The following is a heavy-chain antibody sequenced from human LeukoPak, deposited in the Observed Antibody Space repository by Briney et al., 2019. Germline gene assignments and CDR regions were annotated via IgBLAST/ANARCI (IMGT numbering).Heavy chain of an antibody. CDR3: AKAQLGGYGVQAYFGY. V-gene: IGHV3-23*01. CDR1: GFTFSSYA. CDR2: ISGSGGST. D-gene: IGHD5-12*01. J-gene: IGHJ4*02. Sequence: GGSLRLSCAASGFTFSSYAMSWVRQAPGKGLEWVSAISGSGGSTYYADSVKGRFSISRDNSKSTLYLQMNSLRVEDTAVYYCAKAQLGGYGVQAYFGYWGQGTLVTVSS.